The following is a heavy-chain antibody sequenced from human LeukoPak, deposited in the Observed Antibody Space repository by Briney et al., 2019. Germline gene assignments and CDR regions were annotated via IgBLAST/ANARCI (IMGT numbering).Heavy chain of an antibody. D-gene: IGHD5-24*01. V-gene: IGHV3-33*01. Sequence: GGSLRLSCAASGFTFSSFGMHWVRQAPGKGLEWVAVIWYDASDRYYADSVKGRFTISRDNSENTLFLQMNSLRDDETAVYYCVRGVGVSRFNYFDPWGQGTLVVVSS. CDR2: IWYDASDR. CDR1: GFTFSSFG. CDR3: VRGVGVSRFNYFDP. J-gene: IGHJ5*02.